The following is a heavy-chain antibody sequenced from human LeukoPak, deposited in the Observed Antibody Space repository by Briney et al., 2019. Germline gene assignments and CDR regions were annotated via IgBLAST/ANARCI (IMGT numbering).Heavy chain of an antibody. CDR1: GFTFSGHW. Sequence: GGSLRLSCAASGFTFSGHWMHWVRQAPGKGLVWVSRINSDGSSTSYADSVKGRFTISRDYAKNTLYLQMNSLRAEDTAVYYCARSSSGYNYGRFDPWGQGTLVTVSS. CDR3: ARSSSGYNYGRFDP. CDR2: INSDGSST. D-gene: IGHD5-18*01. J-gene: IGHJ5*02. V-gene: IGHV3-74*01.